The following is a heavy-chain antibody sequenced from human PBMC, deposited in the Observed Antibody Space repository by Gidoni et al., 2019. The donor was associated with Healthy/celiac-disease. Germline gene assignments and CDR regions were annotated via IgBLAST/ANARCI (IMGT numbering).Heavy chain of an antibody. CDR2: INHSGST. CDR1: GGSFSGYY. Sequence: QVQLQQWGAGLLKPSETLSLTCAVYGGSFSGYYWSWIRQPPGKGLEWIGEINHSGSTNYNPSLKSRVTISVDTSKNQFSLKLSSVTAADTAVYYCARQLGFCSSTSCGYYYYYGMDVWGQGTTVTVSS. V-gene: IGHV4-34*01. D-gene: IGHD2-2*01. J-gene: IGHJ6*02. CDR3: ARQLGFCSSTSCGYYYYYGMDV.